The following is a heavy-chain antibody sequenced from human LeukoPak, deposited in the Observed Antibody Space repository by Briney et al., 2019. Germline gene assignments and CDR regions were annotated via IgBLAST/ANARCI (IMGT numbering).Heavy chain of an antibody. V-gene: IGHV4-59*08. CDR1: GGSISSYY. J-gene: IGHJ4*02. CDR2: IYYSGST. Sequence: PSEALSLTCTASGGSISSYYWSWIRQPPAQGLELIGYIYYSGSTNYNPSLKSRVTISVDTSKNQFSLKLSSVTAADTAVYYCARQEGYNHFDYWGQGTLVTVSS. CDR3: ARQEGYNHFDY. D-gene: IGHD5-24*01.